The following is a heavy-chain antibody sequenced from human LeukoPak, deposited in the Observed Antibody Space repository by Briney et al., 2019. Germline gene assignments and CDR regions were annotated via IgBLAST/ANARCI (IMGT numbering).Heavy chain of an antibody. D-gene: IGHD1-7*01. CDR3: ARSNWDSNVGIDY. CDR1: GGSISSSSYY. V-gene: IGHV4-39*01. Sequence: TSETLSLTCTVSGGSISSSSYYWGWIRQPPGKGLEWIGTMYYSGITYYNPSLKSRVTTSVDTSKNQFTLKVSSVTAADTAVYYCARSNWDSNVGIDYWGQGILVIVSS. J-gene: IGHJ4*02. CDR2: MYYSGIT.